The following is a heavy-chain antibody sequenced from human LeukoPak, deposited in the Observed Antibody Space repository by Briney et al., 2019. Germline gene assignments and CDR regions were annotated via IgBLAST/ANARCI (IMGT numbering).Heavy chain of an antibody. Sequence: GASVKVSCKASGGTFSNYAISWVRQAPGQGLEWMGIINPSGGSTSYAQKFQGRVTMTRDMSTSTVYMELSSLRSEDTAVYYCARSKDVKVGATLLDYWGQGTLVTVSS. CDR3: ARSKDVKVGATLLDY. J-gene: IGHJ4*02. CDR1: GGTFSNYA. CDR2: INPSGGST. V-gene: IGHV1-46*01. D-gene: IGHD1-26*01.